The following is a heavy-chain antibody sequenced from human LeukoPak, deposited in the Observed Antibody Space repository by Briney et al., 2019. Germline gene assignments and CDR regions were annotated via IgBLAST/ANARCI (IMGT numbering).Heavy chain of an antibody. V-gene: IGHV1-3*01. Sequence: ASVKVSCKASGYTFTSYAMHWVRQAPGQRLEWMGWINAGNGNTKYSQKFQGRVTITRDTSASTAYMELSSLRSEDTAVYYYASIYGSGSYPEIWGQGTLVTVSS. D-gene: IGHD3-10*01. CDR1: GYTFTSYA. CDR3: ASIYGSGSYPEI. J-gene: IGHJ4*02. CDR2: INAGNGNT.